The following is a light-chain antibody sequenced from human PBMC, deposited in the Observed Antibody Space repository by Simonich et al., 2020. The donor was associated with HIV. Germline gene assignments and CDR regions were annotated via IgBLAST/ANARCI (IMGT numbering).Light chain of an antibody. CDR3: QQYYSTPQT. V-gene: IGKV4-1*01. Sequence: DIVMTQSPDSLTVSLGERATINCKSSQSVLSSSDNKNYLAWYQQKPRQPPKLLISWASTRQSGVPDRFSGSGSGTDFTLTINSLQAEDVAVYYCQQYYSTPQTFGQGTKVEIK. J-gene: IGKJ1*01. CDR1: QSVLSSSDNKNY. CDR2: WAS.